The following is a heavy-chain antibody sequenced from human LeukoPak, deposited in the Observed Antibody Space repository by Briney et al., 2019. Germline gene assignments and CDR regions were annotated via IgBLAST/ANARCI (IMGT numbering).Heavy chain of an antibody. CDR1: GFTFSSYA. D-gene: IGHD3-9*01. J-gene: IGHJ5*02. V-gene: IGHV3-23*01. CDR3: AKDGNYDILTGYYVFDP. Sequence: GGSLRLSYAAAGFTFSSYAMTWVRQAPGKALEWVSAISGSGGSTYYADSVKGRFTISRDNSKNTLYLQMNSLRAEDAAVYYCAKDGNYDILTGYYVFDPWGQGTLVTVSS. CDR2: ISGSGGST.